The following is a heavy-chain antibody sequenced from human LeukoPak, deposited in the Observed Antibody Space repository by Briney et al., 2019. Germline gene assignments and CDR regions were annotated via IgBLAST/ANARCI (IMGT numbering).Heavy chain of an antibody. CDR2: ISHSGST. V-gene: IGHV4-34*01. D-gene: IGHD6-13*01. J-gene: IGHJ6*03. CDR3: ARARGVSAAGSYYYYMDV. Sequence: SETLSLTCAVYGGSFSGYYWSWIRQPPGKGLEWIGEISHSGSTNYNPSLKSRVIISVDTSKNQFSLKLSSVTAADTAVYYCARARGVSAAGSYYYYMDVWGKGTTVTVSS. CDR1: GGSFSGYY.